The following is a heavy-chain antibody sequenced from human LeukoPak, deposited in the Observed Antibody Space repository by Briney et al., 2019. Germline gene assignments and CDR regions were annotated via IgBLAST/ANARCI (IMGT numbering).Heavy chain of an antibody. CDR1: GYTFTVYY. J-gene: IGHJ5*02. CDR2: INPNSGGT. V-gene: IGHV1-2*02. CDR3: ARGALRHIGAASWFDP. Sequence: GASVKVSCKASGYTFTVYYMHWVRQAPGQGLEWMGWINPNSGGTNYAQKFQGRVTMTRDTSISTAYMELSRLRSDDTAVYYCARGALRHIGAASWFDPWGQGTLVTVSS. D-gene: IGHD6-13*01.